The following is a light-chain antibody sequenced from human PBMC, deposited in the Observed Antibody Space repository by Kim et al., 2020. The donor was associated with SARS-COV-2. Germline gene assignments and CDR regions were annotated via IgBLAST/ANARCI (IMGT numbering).Light chain of an antibody. CDR3: QQYGSSPLT. V-gene: IGKV3-20*01. CDR1: QSVSSSY. J-gene: IGKJ4*01. CDR2: GAS. Sequence: APRERATLSCRARQSVSSSYLAWYQQKPGQAPRLLIYGASSRATGIPDRFSGSGSGTDFTLTISRLEPEDFAVYYCQQYGSSPLTFGGGTKVDIK.